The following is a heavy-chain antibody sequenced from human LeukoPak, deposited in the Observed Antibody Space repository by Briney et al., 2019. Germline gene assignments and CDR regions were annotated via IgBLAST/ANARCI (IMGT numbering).Heavy chain of an antibody. CDR1: GFTFSSYW. D-gene: IGHD1-26*01. CDR3: AKDTSGSYQRTLDY. Sequence: PGGSLRLSCAASGFTFSSYWMSWVRQAPGKGLEWVANIKQDGSEKYYVDSVKGRFTISRDNSKNTLYLQMNRLRTEDTAEYYCAKDTSGSYQRTLDYWGQGILVTVSS. V-gene: IGHV3-7*01. CDR2: IKQDGSEK. J-gene: IGHJ4*02.